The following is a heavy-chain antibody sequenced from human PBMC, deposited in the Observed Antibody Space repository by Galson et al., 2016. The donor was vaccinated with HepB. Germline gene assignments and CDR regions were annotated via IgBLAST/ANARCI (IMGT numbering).Heavy chain of an antibody. CDR1: GFTFSSYA. V-gene: IGHV3-30*04. J-gene: IGHJ4*02. D-gene: IGHD1-26*01. CDR2: TSYNGNNK. Sequence: SLRLSCAASGFTFSSYAMNWVRQAPGKGLEWVAGTSYNGNNKYYIDSVKGRFTISRDDSKNTVYLQMNGLRGDDTAVYYCARVVAVGGNPPFAFDYWCQGTLVTASS. CDR3: ARVVAVGGNPPFAFDY.